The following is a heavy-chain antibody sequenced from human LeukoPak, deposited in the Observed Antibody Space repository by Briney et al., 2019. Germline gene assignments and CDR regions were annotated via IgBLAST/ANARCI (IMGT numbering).Heavy chain of an antibody. CDR1: GYTLTGLS. CDR2: FDPEDGET. Sequence: ASVKVSCKVSGYTLTGLSMHWVRQAPGKGLEWMGGFDPEDGETIYAQKFQGRVTMTEDTSTDTAYMELSSLRAEDTAVYYCATDPILRAAAEGYWGQGTLVTVSS. J-gene: IGHJ4*02. V-gene: IGHV1-24*01. D-gene: IGHD6-13*01. CDR3: ATDPILRAAAEGY.